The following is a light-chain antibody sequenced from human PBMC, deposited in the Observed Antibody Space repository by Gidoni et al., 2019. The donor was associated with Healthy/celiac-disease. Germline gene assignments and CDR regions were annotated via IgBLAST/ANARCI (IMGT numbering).Light chain of an antibody. CDR2: AAS. CDR1: QGISSY. CDR3: QQYYSYPIT. Sequence: AIRMTQSPSSLFASTGDRVTITCRASQGISSYLAWYQQKPGKAPKLLIYAASTLQSGVPSRFSGSGSGTDFTLTISCLQSEDFATYYCQQYYSYPITFGQXTRLEIK. J-gene: IGKJ5*01. V-gene: IGKV1-8*01.